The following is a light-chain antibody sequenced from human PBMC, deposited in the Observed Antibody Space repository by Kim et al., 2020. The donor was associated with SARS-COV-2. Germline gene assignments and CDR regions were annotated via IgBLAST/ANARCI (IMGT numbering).Light chain of an antibody. V-gene: IGKV1-39*01. CDR2: AAS. CDR1: QSIITY. J-gene: IGKJ4*02. CDR3: QQSYSSPLT. Sequence: DIQMTQSPSSLSASVGDRVTITCRASQSIITYLNWYQQKPEKAPKFLIYAASSLQSGVPSRFSGSGSGTDFTLTVNSLQPEDFATYYCQQSYSSPLTFGGGTKVDIK.